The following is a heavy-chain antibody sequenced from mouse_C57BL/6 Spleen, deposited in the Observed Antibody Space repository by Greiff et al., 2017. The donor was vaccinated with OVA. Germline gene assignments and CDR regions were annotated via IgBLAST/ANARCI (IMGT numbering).Heavy chain of an antibody. V-gene: IGHV1-55*01. CDR3: ARRYGSSYWFAY. CDR2: IYPGSGST. Sequence: VQLQQPGAELVKPGASVKMSCKASGYTFTSYWITWVKQRPGQGLEWIGDIYPGSGSTNYNEKFKSKATLTVDTSSSTAYMQLRSLTSEDSAVYYCARRYGSSYWFAYWGQGTLVTVSA. D-gene: IGHD1-1*01. J-gene: IGHJ3*01. CDR1: GYTFTSYW.